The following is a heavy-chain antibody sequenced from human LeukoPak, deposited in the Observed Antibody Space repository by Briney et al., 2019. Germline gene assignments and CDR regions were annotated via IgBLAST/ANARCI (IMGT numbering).Heavy chain of an antibody. CDR3: GIYGSGSNNWFDP. CDR1: GGSFSGYY. V-gene: IGHV4-34*01. D-gene: IGHD3-10*01. J-gene: IGHJ5*02. CDR2: INHSGST. Sequence: PSETLSLTCAVYGGSFSGYYWSWIRQPPGKGLEWIGEINHSGSTNYNPSLKSRVTISVDTSKNQFSLKLSSVTAADTAVYYCGIYGSGSNNWFDPWGQGTLVTVSS.